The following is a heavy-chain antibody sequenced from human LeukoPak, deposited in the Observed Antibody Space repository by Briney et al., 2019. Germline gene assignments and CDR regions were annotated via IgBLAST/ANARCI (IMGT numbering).Heavy chain of an antibody. CDR3: ARDRVVVPAAIESDYYYYYMDV. J-gene: IGHJ6*03. CDR2: IYTSGST. V-gene: IGHV4-4*07. D-gene: IGHD2-2*02. Sequence: SETLSLTCTVSGGSISSYYLSWIRQPAGKGLEWIGRIYTSGSTNYNPSLKSRVTMSVDTSKNQFSLKLSSVTAADTAVYYCARDRVVVPAAIESDYYYYYMDVWGKGTTVTVSS. CDR1: GGSISSYY.